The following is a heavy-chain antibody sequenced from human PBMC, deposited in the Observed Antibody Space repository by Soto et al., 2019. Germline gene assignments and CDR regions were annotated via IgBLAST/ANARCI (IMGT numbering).Heavy chain of an antibody. CDR1: GFTFSSYA. J-gene: IGHJ1*01. V-gene: IGHV3-30-3*01. Sequence: QVQLVESGGGVVQPGRSLRLSCAASGFTFSSYAMHWVRQAPGKGLEWVAVISYDGSNKYYADSVKGRFTISRDNSKNRLYLQMNSLRAEDTAVYYCARDWDSSGWSEYFQHWGQGTLVTVSS. CDR3: ARDWDSSGWSEYFQH. D-gene: IGHD6-19*01. CDR2: ISYDGSNK.